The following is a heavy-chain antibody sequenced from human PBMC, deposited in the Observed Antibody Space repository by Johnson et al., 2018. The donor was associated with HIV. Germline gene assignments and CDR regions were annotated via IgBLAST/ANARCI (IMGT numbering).Heavy chain of an antibody. D-gene: IGHD2-15*01. J-gene: IGHJ3*02. V-gene: IGHV3-30-3*01. CDR1: GFTFSSYP. Sequence: QMQLVESGGGVVQPGRSLRLSCAGSGFTFSSYPMHWVRQPPGKGLEWVAVISYDGNNKYYADSVKGRVTISRDNSKNTLYLQRNSLRAEDMAMYYCAKDNLKRTRGSDAFDIWGQGTRVTVSS. CDR2: ISYDGNNK. CDR3: AKDNLKRTRGSDAFDI.